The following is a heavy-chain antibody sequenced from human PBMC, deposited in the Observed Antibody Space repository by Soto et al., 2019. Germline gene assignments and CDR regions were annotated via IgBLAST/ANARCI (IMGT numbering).Heavy chain of an antibody. D-gene: IGHD5-12*01. V-gene: IGHV4-34*01. CDR1: GGSFSGYY. CDR2: INHSGST. J-gene: IGHJ4*02. CDR3: ARCPLAGYSGYVLFDY. Sequence: SETLSLTCAVYGGSFSGYYWSWIRQPPGKGLEWIGEINHSGSTNYNPSLKSRVTISVDTSKNQFSLKLSSVTAADTAVYYCARCPLAGYSGYVLFDYWGQGTLVTVSS.